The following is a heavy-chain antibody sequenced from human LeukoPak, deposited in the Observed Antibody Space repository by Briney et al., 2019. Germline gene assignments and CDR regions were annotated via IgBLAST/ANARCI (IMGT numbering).Heavy chain of an antibody. CDR2: IREGGSQK. CDR1: GFLFRVYS. Sequence: GVPLTLSCAASGFLFRVYSMSCLRHSRGTGLVWVGNIREGGSQKYYVDSVRGRFTISRDNAKNSLFLQMDSLRAEDTAVYYCARDSRFCTSCNCRGDAFDIWGQGTMVTVTS. D-gene: IGHD2-8*01. CDR3: ARDSRFCTSCNCRGDAFDI. V-gene: IGHV3-7*01. J-gene: IGHJ3*02.